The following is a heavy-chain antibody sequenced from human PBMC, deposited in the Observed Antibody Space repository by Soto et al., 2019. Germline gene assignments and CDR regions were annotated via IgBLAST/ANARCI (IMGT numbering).Heavy chain of an antibody. CDR2: ISYDGSNK. V-gene: IGHV3-30*18. D-gene: IGHD2-15*01. Sequence: PGGSLRLSCAASGFTFSSYGMHWVRQAPGKGLEWVAVISYDGSNKYYADSVKGRFTISRDNSKNTLYLQMNSLRAEDTAVYYCAKAPCSGGSCYWDTAMVCDYWGQGTLVTVSS. CDR1: GFTFSSYG. CDR3: AKAPCSGGSCYWDTAMVCDY. J-gene: IGHJ4*02.